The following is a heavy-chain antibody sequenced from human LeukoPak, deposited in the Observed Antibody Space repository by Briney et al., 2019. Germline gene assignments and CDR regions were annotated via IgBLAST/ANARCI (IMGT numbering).Heavy chain of an antibody. CDR2: IWYDGSNK. CDR3: AKDYGSYGDHTLDY. J-gene: IGHJ4*02. CDR1: GFTSSSYG. V-gene: IGHV3-33*06. D-gene: IGHD4-17*01. Sequence: GGSLRLSCAASGFTSSSYGMHWVRQAPGKGLEWVAVIWYDGSNKYCADSVKGRFTISRDNSKNTLYLQMNSLRAEDTAVYYCAKDYGSYGDHTLDYWGQGTLVTVSS.